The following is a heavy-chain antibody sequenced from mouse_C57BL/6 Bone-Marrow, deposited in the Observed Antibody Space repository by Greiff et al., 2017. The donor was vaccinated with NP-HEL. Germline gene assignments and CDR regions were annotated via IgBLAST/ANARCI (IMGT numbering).Heavy chain of an antibody. CDR3: ARWLLP. Sequence: VQLQQSGAVLARPGASVKMSCKASGYTFTSYTVHWVKQRPGQGLEWIGYINPSSGYTKYNQKFKDKATLTADKSSSTAYMQLSSLTSEDSAVYYCARWLLPWGQGTTLTVSS. D-gene: IGHD2-3*01. CDR1: GYTFTSYT. CDR2: INPSSGYT. J-gene: IGHJ2*01. V-gene: IGHV1-4*01.